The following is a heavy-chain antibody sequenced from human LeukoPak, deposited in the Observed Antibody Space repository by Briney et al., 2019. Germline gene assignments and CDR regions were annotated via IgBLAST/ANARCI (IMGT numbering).Heavy chain of an antibody. CDR1: GFTFSSYA. D-gene: IGHD3-10*01. V-gene: IGHV3-23*01. CDR3: AKDHLGFPANYFDY. Sequence: GGSLRLSCAASGFTFSSYAMSWVRQAPGKGLEWVSAISGSGGRTYYPDSVKGRFTITIDNSKNTLYLQMNSLRAEDTAVYYCAKDHLGFPANYFDYWGQGTLVTVSS. J-gene: IGHJ4*02. CDR2: ISGSGGRT.